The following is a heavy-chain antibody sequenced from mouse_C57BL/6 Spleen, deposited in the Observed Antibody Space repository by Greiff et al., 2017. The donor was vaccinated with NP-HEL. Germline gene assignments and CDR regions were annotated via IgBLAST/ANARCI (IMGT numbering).Heavy chain of an antibody. CDR1: GYTFTDYY. CDR2: INPNNGGT. J-gene: IGHJ2*01. Sequence: VQLQQSGPELVKPGASVKISCKASGYTFTDYYMNWVKQSHGKSLEWIGDINPNNGGTSYNQKFKGKATLTVDKSSSTAYMELRSLTSEDSAVYYCAPWGYDGLDYWGQGTTLTVSS. V-gene: IGHV1-26*01. CDR3: APWGYDGLDY. D-gene: IGHD2-14*01.